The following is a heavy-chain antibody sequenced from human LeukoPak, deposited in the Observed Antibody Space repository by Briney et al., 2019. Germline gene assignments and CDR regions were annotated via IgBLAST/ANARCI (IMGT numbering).Heavy chain of an antibody. J-gene: IGHJ4*02. CDR3: ARDSYRTYYDILTPRGGTFDY. D-gene: IGHD3-9*01. V-gene: IGHV3-20*04. CDR1: GFTFDDYG. CDR2: INWNGGST. Sequence: GGSLRLSCAASGFTFDDYGMSWVRQAPGKGLEWVSGINWNGGSTGYADSVKGRFTISRDNAKNSLYLQMNSLRAEDTAVYYCARDSYRTYYDILTPRGGTFDYWGQGTLVTVSS.